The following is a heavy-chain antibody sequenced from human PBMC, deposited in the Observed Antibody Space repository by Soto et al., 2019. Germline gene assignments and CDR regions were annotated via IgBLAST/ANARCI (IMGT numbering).Heavy chain of an antibody. CDR3: ARDVRDTAMIPSLGYYGMDV. D-gene: IGHD5-18*01. V-gene: IGHV1-69*04. J-gene: IGHJ6*02. Sequence: SVKVSCKASGGTFSSYTISWVRQAPGQGLEWMGRIIPILGIANYAQKFQGRVTITADKSTSTAYMELSSLRSEDTAVYCCARDVRDTAMIPSLGYYGMDVWGQGTTVTVSS. CDR1: GGTFSSYT. CDR2: IIPILGIA.